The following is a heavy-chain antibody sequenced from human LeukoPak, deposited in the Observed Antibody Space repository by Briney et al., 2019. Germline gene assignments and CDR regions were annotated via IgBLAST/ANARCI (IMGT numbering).Heavy chain of an antibody. V-gene: IGHV4-59*01. CDR3: ARETSTMVRGVNWLDP. D-gene: IGHD3-10*01. Sequence: SETLSLTCTVSGGSISSYYWSWIRQPPGKGLEWIGYIYYSGSTNYNPSLKSRVTISVDTSKNQFSLKLSSVTAADTAVYYCARETSTMVRGVNWLDPWGQGTLVTVSS. J-gene: IGHJ5*02. CDR1: GGSISSYY. CDR2: IYYSGST.